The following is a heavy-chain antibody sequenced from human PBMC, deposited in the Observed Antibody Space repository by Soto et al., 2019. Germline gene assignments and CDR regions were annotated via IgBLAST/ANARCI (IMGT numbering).Heavy chain of an antibody. CDR2: ISTAGNT. CDR1: GFTFSNYD. V-gene: IGHV3-13*01. CDR3: ARGRDSGLYYFDY. Sequence: EVQLVGSGGDLVQPGGSLRLSCAASGFTFSNYDMHWVREATGKGLEWVSTISTAGNTYSPGSVKGRFTISRENAKNSLYLQMNSLRVDDTAVYFCARGRDSGLYYFDYWGQGTLVTVSS. J-gene: IGHJ4*02. D-gene: IGHD2-21*01.